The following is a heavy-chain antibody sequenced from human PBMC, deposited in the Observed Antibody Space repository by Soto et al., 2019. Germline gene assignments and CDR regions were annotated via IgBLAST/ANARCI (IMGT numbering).Heavy chain of an antibody. CDR1: GFTFSSYS. CDR3: ARSADIVVVVGNYGMDV. Sequence: GGSLRLSCAASGFTFSSYSMNWVRQAPGKGLEWVSSISSSSSYIYYADSVKGRFTISRDNAKNSLYLQMNSLRAEDTAVYYCARSADIVVVVGNYGMDVWGQGTTVTVSS. CDR2: ISSSSSYI. D-gene: IGHD2-15*01. V-gene: IGHV3-21*01. J-gene: IGHJ6*02.